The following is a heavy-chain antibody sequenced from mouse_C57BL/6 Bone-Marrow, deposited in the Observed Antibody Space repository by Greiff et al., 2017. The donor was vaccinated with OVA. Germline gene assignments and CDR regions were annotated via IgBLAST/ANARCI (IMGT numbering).Heavy chain of an antibody. CDR3: ARGGLRPAWFAY. Sequence: QVQLQQPGPDLVKPGASVKLSCKASGYTFTSYWMHWVQQRPGQGLEWIGNINPSNGGTNYNEKFKSKATLTVDKSSSTAYMQLSSLTSEDSAVYYSARGGLRPAWFAYWGQGTLVTVSA. J-gene: IGHJ3*01. D-gene: IGHD2-2*01. V-gene: IGHV1-53*01. CDR2: INPSNGGT. CDR1: GYTFTSYW.